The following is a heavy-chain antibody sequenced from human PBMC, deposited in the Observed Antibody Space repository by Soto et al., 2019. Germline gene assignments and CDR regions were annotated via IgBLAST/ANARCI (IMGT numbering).Heavy chain of an antibody. CDR1: GFTFSSYS. J-gene: IGHJ4*02. D-gene: IGHD5-12*01. V-gene: IGHV3-48*01. CDR3: ARDRLRLPTSNYFDY. Sequence: GGSLRLSCAASGFTFSSYSMNWVRQAPGKGLEWVSYISSSSTIYYADSVKGRFTISRDNAKNSLYLQMNSLRAEDTAVYYCARDRLRLPTSNYFDYWGQGTLVTVSS. CDR2: ISSSSTI.